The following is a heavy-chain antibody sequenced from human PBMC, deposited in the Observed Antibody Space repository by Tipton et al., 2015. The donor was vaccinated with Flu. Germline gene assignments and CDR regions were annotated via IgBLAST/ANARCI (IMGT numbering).Heavy chain of an antibody. D-gene: IGHD6-19*01. CDR3: ARGQWLKWFGL. J-gene: IGHJ2*01. V-gene: IGHV5-51*03. CDR1: GYSFTNYW. CDR2: IFPHDSDT. Sequence: QLVQSGAEVKKSGESLRISCEGSGYSFTNYWIGWVRQVPGKGLEWMGIIFPHDSDTTYSPSFQGQVTISADKSISTAYLQWNSLKASNTAMYYCARGQWLKWFGLWGRGTLVTGSS.